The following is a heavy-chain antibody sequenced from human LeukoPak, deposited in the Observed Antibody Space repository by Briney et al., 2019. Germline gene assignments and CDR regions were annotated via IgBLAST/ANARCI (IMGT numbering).Heavy chain of an antibody. CDR2: IYHSGST. D-gene: IGHD6-19*01. V-gene: IGHV4-4*02. CDR1: GGSISSSNW. Sequence: SETLSLTCAVSGGSISSSNWWSWVRQPPGKGLEWIGEIYHSGSTNYNPSLKSRVTISVDKSKNQFSLKLSSVTAADTAVYYCASSSGWYRYYYYGMDVWGQGTTVTVSS. CDR3: ASSSGWYRYYYYGMDV. J-gene: IGHJ6*02.